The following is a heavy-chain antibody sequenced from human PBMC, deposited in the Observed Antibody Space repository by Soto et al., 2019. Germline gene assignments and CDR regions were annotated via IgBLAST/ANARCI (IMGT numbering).Heavy chain of an antibody. Sequence: QVQLVQSGAEVKKPGASVKVSCKASGYTFTSYGISWVRQAPGQGLEWMGWISAYNGNTNYAQKLQGRVTMTTDTPTSTAYMELRSLRSDDTAVYYCARDRYDVWSGYPTFDYWGQGTLVTVSS. D-gene: IGHD3-3*01. CDR3: ARDRYDVWSGYPTFDY. J-gene: IGHJ4*02. V-gene: IGHV1-18*01. CDR1: GYTFTSYG. CDR2: ISAYNGNT.